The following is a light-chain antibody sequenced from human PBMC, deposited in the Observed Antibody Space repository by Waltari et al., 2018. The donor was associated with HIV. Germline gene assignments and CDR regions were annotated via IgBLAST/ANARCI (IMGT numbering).Light chain of an antibody. Sequence: SALTPPASVSGSPGPSITISCHGTSTDIGGFYYVSCYQQPPGKAPKLIISDVNARPSGISDRFSGSKSGNTASLTISGLQPEDEAYYHCSSYASSSALLFGGGTKLTVV. CDR3: SSYASSSALL. CDR2: DVN. J-gene: IGLJ3*02. CDR1: STDIGGFYY. V-gene: IGLV2-14*03.